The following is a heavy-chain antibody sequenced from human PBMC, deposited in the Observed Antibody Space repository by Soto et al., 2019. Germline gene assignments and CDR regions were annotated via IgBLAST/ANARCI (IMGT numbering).Heavy chain of an antibody. V-gene: IGHV1-69*13. Sequence: ASLKVSCKASGGTFSSYAISWVRQAPGQGLEWMGGIIPIFGTANYAQKFQGRVTITADESTSTAYMELSSLRSEDTAVYYCARGITVTDYYYGMDVWGQGTTVTVSS. CDR3: ARGITVTDYYYGMDV. J-gene: IGHJ6*02. CDR1: GGTFSSYA. CDR2: IIPIFGTA. D-gene: IGHD4-4*01.